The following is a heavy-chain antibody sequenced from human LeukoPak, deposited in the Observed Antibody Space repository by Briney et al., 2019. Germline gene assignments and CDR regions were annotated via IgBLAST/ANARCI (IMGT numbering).Heavy chain of an antibody. CDR3: AKDRVGATEY. D-gene: IGHD1-26*01. J-gene: IGHJ4*02. V-gene: IGHV3-30*18. CDR2: ISYDGTHK. Sequence: GSLRLSCAASGFTFSSYGMHWVRQAPGKGLEWVAVISYDGTHKYYADFVKGRFTISGDNSKNTLSLQMNSLSAEDTAVYYCAKDRVGATEYWGQGTLVTVSS. CDR1: GFTFSSYG.